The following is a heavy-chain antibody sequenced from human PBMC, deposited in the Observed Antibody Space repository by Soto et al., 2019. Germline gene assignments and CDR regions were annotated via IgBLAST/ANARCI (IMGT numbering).Heavy chain of an antibody. Sequence: SETLSLTCSVSGGSISSGDYYWSWIRQHPGKGLEWIGYIHYSGSTYYNPSLKSRVTISVDTSKNQFSLKLSSVTAADTAVYYCARCTMKVVGKYYFDCWGQGTLVNVSS. CDR2: IHYSGST. D-gene: IGHD3-22*01. V-gene: IGHV4-31*03. J-gene: IGHJ4*02. CDR3: ARCTMKVVGKYYFDC. CDR1: GGSISSGDYY.